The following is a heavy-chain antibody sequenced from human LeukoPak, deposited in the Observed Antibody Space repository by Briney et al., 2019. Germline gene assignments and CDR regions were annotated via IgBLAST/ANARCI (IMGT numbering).Heavy chain of an antibody. J-gene: IGHJ4*02. CDR2: ISSNGGST. Sequence: GGSLRLSCAASGFTFSSYAMHWVRQAPGKGLEYVSAISSNGGSTYYANSVKGRFTISRDNSKNTLYLQMGSLRAEDMAVYYCASSNRGWYAPFDYWGQGTLVTVSS. CDR1: GFTFSSYA. CDR3: ASSNRGWYAPFDY. V-gene: IGHV3-64*01. D-gene: IGHD6-19*01.